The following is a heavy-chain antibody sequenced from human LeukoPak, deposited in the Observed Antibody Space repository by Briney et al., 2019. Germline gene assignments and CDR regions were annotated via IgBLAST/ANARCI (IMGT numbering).Heavy chain of an antibody. V-gene: IGHV1-18*01. CDR1: GYTFTSYG. D-gene: IGHD3-10*01. CDR2: ISAYNGNT. Sequence: ASVKVSCKASGYTFTSYGIRWVRQAPGQGLEWMGWISAYNGNTNYAQKLQGRVTMTTDTSTSTAYMELRSLRSDDTAVYYCARVGELLWFGELHYMDVWGKGTTVTISS. CDR3: ARVGELLWFGELHYMDV. J-gene: IGHJ6*03.